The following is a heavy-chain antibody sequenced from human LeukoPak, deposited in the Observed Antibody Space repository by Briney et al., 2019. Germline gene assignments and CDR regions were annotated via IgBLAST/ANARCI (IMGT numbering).Heavy chain of an antibody. V-gene: IGHV3-7*01. D-gene: IGHD2-21*02. Sequence: GGSLRLSCAASGFTFSSYWMSWVRQAPGKGLEWVANIKQDGSEKYYVDSVKGRFTISRDNAKNSLYLQMNSLRAEDTAVYYCARENQGRDSRSYYYYYMDVWGKGTTVTVSS. CDR2: IKQDGSEK. CDR3: ARENQGRDSRSYYYYYMDV. J-gene: IGHJ6*03. CDR1: GFTFSSYW.